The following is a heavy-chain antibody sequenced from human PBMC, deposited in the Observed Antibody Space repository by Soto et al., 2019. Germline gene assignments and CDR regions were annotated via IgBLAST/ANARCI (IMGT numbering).Heavy chain of an antibody. Sequence: ASVKVSCKASGYTFTGHYIHWVRQAPEQGPEWMGAIGPESGATRYAQKFQGRVTMTRDTSITAVYMELKNLSPDDTAVYYCGRGRSGQIVVFYWGQG. CDR2: IGPESGAT. D-gene: IGHD1-26*01. J-gene: IGHJ4*02. CDR1: GYTFTGHY. V-gene: IGHV1-2*02. CDR3: GRGRSGQIVVFY.